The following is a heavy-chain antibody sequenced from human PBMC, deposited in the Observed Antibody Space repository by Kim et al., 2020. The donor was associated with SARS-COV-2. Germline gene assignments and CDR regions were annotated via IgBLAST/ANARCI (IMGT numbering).Heavy chain of an antibody. V-gene: IGHV3-33*01. CDR1: GFTFSSYG. Sequence: GGSLRLSCAASGFTFSSYGMHWVRQAPGKGLEWVAVIWYDGSNKYYADSVKGRFTISRDNSKNTLYLQMNSLRAEDTAVYYCARESPYYYGSRYPPPLGYWGQGTLVTVSS. CDR3: ARESPYYYGSRYPPPLGY. J-gene: IGHJ4*02. D-gene: IGHD3-10*01. CDR2: IWYDGSNK.